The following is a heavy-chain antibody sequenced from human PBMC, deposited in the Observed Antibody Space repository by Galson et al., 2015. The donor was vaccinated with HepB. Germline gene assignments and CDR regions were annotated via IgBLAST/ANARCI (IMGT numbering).Heavy chain of an antibody. D-gene: IGHD1-7*01. CDR2: ISSSSSYI. CDR1: GFTFSSYS. Sequence: SLRLSCAASGFTFSSYSMNWVRQAPGKGLEWVSSISSSSSYIYYADSVKGRFTISRDNAKNSLYLQMNSLRAEDTAVYYCARDKTTGTTYMGVWGKGTTVTVSS. V-gene: IGHV3-21*01. J-gene: IGHJ6*03. CDR3: ARDKTTGTTYMGV.